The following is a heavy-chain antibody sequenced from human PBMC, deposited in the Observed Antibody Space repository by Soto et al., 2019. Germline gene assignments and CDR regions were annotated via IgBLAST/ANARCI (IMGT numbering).Heavy chain of an antibody. CDR1: GGTFSSYA. CDR3: ARGDYYDSSGYYSRLAY. V-gene: IGHV1-69*06. J-gene: IGHJ4*02. CDR2: IIPIFGTA. D-gene: IGHD3-22*01. Sequence: AASVKVSCKASGGTFSSYAISWVRQAPGQGLEWMGGIIPIFGTANYAQKFQGRVTITADKSTSTAYMELSSLRSEDTAVYYCARGDYYDSSGYYSRLAYWGQGTLVTVSS.